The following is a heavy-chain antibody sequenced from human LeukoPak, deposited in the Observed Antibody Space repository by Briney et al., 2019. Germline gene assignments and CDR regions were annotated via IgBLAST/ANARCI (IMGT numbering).Heavy chain of an antibody. Sequence: ASVKVSCKTSGYTFTDYFMHWVRQAPGQGLEWMGSVNPDSGDTNYAQKFQGRVTMTRDTSIKTAYMQLNRLRSDDTAVYYCARDGRSGPGASVHWGQGTLVTVSS. CDR3: ARDGRSGPGASVH. CDR1: GYTFTDYF. D-gene: IGHD2-15*01. V-gene: IGHV1-2*02. CDR2: VNPDSGDT. J-gene: IGHJ4*02.